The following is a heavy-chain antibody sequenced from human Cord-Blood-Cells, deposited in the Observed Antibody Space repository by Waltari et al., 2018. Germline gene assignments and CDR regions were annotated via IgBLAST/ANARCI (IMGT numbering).Heavy chain of an antibody. J-gene: IGHJ4*02. Sequence: QVQLVESGGGVVQPGRSLRLSCAASGFTFSSYAMHWVRQAPGKGVEWVAVISYDGSNKYYADSVKGRFTISRDNSKNTLYLQMNSLRAEDTAVYYCARDGDGYFDYWGQGTLVTVSS. CDR3: ARDGDGYFDY. V-gene: IGHV3-30*04. CDR1: GFTFSSYA. CDR2: ISYDGSNK. D-gene: IGHD7-27*01.